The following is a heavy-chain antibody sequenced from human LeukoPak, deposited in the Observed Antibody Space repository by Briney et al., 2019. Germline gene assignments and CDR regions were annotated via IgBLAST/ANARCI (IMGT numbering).Heavy chain of an antibody. V-gene: IGHV3-23*01. Sequence: GGSLRLSCAASGFTFRSYAMSWVRQAPGKGLEWVSAISGSGGSTYYADSVKGRFTISRDNSKNTLYLQMNSLRAEDTAVYYCAKDSDYDFWSGQYYYYMDVWGKGTTVTVSS. CDR1: GFTFRSYA. D-gene: IGHD3-3*01. J-gene: IGHJ6*03. CDR2: ISGSGGST. CDR3: AKDSDYDFWSGQYYYYMDV.